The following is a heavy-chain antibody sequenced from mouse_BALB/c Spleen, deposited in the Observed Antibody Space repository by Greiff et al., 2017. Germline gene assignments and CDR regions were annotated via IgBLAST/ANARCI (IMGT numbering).Heavy chain of an antibody. D-gene: IGHD2-3*01. CDR2: INPGSGGT. V-gene: IGHV1-54*01. CDR1: GYAFTNYL. CDR3: ARWYDPYYCDY. Sequence: VQLQQSGAELVRPGTSVKVSCKASGYAFTNYLIEWVKQRPGQGLEWIGVINPGSGGTNYNEKFKGKATLTADKSSSTAYMQLSSLTSDDSAVYFCARWYDPYYCDYWGQGTTLTVAS. J-gene: IGHJ2*01.